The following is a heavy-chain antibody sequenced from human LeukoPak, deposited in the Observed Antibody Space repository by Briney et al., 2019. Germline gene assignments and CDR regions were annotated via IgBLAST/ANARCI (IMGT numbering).Heavy chain of an antibody. V-gene: IGHV3-21*01. D-gene: IGHD6-19*01. Sequence: PGGSLRLSCAASGFTFSSYSMNWVRQAPGKGLEWVSSISSSSSYIYYADSVKGRFTISRDNAKNSLYLQMNSLRAEDTAVYYCARDFRIAVAGNFNDAFDIWGQGTMVTVSS. J-gene: IGHJ3*02. CDR3: ARDFRIAVAGNFNDAFDI. CDR1: GFTFSSYS. CDR2: ISSSSSYI.